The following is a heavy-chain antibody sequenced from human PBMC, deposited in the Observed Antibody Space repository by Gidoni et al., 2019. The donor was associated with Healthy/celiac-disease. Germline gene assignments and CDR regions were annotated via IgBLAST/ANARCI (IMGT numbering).Heavy chain of an antibody. CDR1: GFTFSSYG. D-gene: IGHD3-22*01. J-gene: IGHJ4*02. CDR3: AKDRDGLGHYDSPFDY. CDR2: ISYDGSNK. Sequence: QVQLVESGGGVVPPGRSLRLSCAASGFTFSSYGMHWVRQAPGKGLEGVAVISYDGSNKYYADSGKGRFTISRDNSKNTLYLQMNSLRAEDTAVYYCAKDRDGLGHYDSPFDYWGQGTLVTVSS. V-gene: IGHV3-30*18.